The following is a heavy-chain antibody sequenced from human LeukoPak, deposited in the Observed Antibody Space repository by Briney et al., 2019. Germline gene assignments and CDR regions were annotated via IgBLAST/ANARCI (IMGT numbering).Heavy chain of an antibody. Sequence: ASVKVSCKASGYTFTGYYMHWVRQAPGQGLEWMGWINPNSGGTNYAQKFQGRVTMTRDTSISTAYMELSRLRSDDTAVYYCAREIKWSIVVVVAAKGHAFDIWGQGTMVTVSS. CDR2: INPNSGGT. J-gene: IGHJ3*02. CDR3: AREIKWSIVVVVAAKGHAFDI. CDR1: GYTFTGYY. V-gene: IGHV1-2*02. D-gene: IGHD2-15*01.